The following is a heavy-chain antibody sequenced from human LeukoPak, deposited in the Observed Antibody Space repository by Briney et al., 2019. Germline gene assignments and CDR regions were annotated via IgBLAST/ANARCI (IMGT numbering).Heavy chain of an antibody. CDR2: ISYDGSNK. Sequence: GGSLRLSCAASGFTFSSYAMHWVRQAPGKGLEWVAVISYDGSNKYYADSVKGRFTISRDNSKNTLYLQMNSLRAEDTAVYYSARGSRTIVTTKFARGHYMDVWGKGTTVTVSS. CDR3: ARGSRTIVTTKFARGHYMDV. CDR1: GFTFSSYA. D-gene: IGHD5-12*01. V-gene: IGHV3-30*04. J-gene: IGHJ6*03.